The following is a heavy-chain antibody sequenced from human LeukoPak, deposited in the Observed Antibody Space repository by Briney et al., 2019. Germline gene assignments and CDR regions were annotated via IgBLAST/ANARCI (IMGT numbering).Heavy chain of an antibody. D-gene: IGHD3-22*01. CDR2: ISNDGVYT. CDR1: GVTFRNYA. V-gene: IGHV3-23*01. CDR3: AKGSSGGRPYYFDY. Sequence: GGSLRLSCVASGVTFRNYAMSWVRQSPGKGLEWISAISNDGVYTFHADSVKGRLTISRDNSKNTLYLQMDSLRAEDTAIYYCAKGSSGGRPYYFDYWGQGTLVTVSS. J-gene: IGHJ4*02.